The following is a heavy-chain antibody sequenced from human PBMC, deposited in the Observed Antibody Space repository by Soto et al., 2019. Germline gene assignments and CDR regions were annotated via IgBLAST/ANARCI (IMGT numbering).Heavy chain of an antibody. CDR1: GFSLSNAGLG. J-gene: IGHJ5*02. CDR2: IFAKDEK. D-gene: IGHD6-13*01. V-gene: IGHV2-26*04. CDR3: ASTYSTSWYLFDA. Sequence: QVTVKESGPVLVKPTETLTLTCTVSGFSLSNAGLGVSWIRQPPGKALEWLAHIFAKDEKSYTTSLKSSHTSSKDTSKSQVVRTMTNLAPVDTATYYCASTYSTSWYLFDAWGQGTLVTVSS.